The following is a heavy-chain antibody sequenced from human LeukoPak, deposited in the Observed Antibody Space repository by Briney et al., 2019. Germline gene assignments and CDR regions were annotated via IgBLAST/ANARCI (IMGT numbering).Heavy chain of an antibody. Sequence: ASVKVSCKASGYTFTSYDINWVRQATGQGLEWMGWMNPNSGNTGYAQKFQGRVTITRNTSISTAYMELSSLGSEDTAVYYCARGRVGDFWSDYTPERSFDYWGQGTLVTVSS. CDR3: ARGRVGDFWSDYTPERSFDY. V-gene: IGHV1-8*03. CDR2: MNPNSGNT. D-gene: IGHD3-3*01. J-gene: IGHJ4*02. CDR1: GYTFTSYD.